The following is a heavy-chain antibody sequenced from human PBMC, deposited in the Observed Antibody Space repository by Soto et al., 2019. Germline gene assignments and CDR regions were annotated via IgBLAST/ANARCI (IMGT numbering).Heavy chain of an antibody. Sequence: QVQLVQSGAEVKKPRSSVKVSCKASGGTFSSYAISWVRQAPGQGLEWMGGIIPIFGTANYAQKFQGRVTITADESTSTAYMELSSLRSEDTAVYYCARCPSYYDFWSGYPYFDYWGQGTLVTVSS. CDR1: GGTFSSYA. CDR3: ARCPSYYDFWSGYPYFDY. D-gene: IGHD3-3*01. CDR2: IIPIFGTA. V-gene: IGHV1-69*01. J-gene: IGHJ4*02.